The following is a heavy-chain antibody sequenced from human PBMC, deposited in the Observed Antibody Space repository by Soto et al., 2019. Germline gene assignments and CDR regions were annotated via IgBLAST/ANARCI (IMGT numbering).Heavy chain of an antibody. Sequence: ASVKVSCKVSGYILSEFSMHWVRQAPGKRLEWMGRFDPEEGETTFAQKFQGRVTMTKDTSRDTVYMEMSSLRSEDTAVYYCATLSRGVAATPFDYWGQGTLVTVS. V-gene: IGHV1-24*01. D-gene: IGHD2-15*01. CDR1: GYILSEFS. CDR3: ATLSRGVAATPFDY. J-gene: IGHJ4*02. CDR2: FDPEEGET.